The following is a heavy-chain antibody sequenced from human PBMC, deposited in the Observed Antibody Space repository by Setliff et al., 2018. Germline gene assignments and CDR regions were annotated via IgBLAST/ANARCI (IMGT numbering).Heavy chain of an antibody. CDR3: RVWVDMIEVDV. V-gene: IGHV4-34*01. J-gene: IGHJ6*02. Sequence: SETLSLTCTVYGGSFSDYYWGWIRQSPGKRPEWIAEINQSGNTNYNPSLNSRVSVSVDTPTNQFSLKLTSVTAADTAVYYCRVWVDMIEVDVWGQGTTVTVSS. CDR1: GGSFSDYY. CDR2: INQSGNT. D-gene: IGHD3-22*01.